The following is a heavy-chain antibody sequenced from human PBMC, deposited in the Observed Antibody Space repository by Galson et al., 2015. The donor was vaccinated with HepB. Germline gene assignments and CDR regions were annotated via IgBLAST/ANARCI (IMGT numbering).Heavy chain of an antibody. J-gene: IGHJ4*02. Sequence: SLRLSCAASGFIFSDHYMDWVRQAPGERLKWVARSRNKANSYTTEYAASVKGRFTISRDDSKNSLYLQMNSLKTEDTAVYHCTRSDGSGYSDYWGQGTLVTVSS. D-gene: IGHD3-22*01. CDR3: TRSDGSGYSDY. CDR1: GFIFSDHY. V-gene: IGHV3-72*01. CDR2: SRNKANSYTT.